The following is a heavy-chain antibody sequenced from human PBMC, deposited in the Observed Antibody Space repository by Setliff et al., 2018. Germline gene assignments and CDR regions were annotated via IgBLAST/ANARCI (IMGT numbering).Heavy chain of an antibody. CDR1: GYTLSRHY. Sequence: ASVKVSCKATGYTLSRHYMHWVRQAPGQGLEWMGIINPGGGSASIVEKFQDRVTMTRDTSTSTVYIEVSSLRSEDTAVYFCARAGMAAANRKGVFEYWGQGTLVTVSS. D-gene: IGHD6-13*01. CDR3: ARAGMAAANRKGVFEY. CDR2: INPGGGSA. V-gene: IGHV1-46*01. J-gene: IGHJ4*02.